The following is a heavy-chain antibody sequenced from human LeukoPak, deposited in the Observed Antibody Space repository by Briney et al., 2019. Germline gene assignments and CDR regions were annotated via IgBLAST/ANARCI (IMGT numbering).Heavy chain of an antibody. CDR1: GITLSNYG. J-gene: IGHJ4*02. CDR2: ISDTGGRT. CDR3: AKRGVVIRVILVGFHKEAYYFDS. Sequence: GGSLRLSCAVSGITLSNYGMTWVRQAPGKGLEWVAGISDTGGRTNYADTVKGRFTISRDNPKNTLYLQMNSLRAEDTAVYFCAKRGVVIRVILVGFHKEAYYFDSWGQGALVTVSS. V-gene: IGHV3-23*01. D-gene: IGHD3-22*01.